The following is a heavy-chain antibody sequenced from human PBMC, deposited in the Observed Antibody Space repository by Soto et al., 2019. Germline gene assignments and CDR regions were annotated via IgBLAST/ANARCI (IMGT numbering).Heavy chain of an antibody. J-gene: IGHJ4*02. CDR3: ARAREPWELLPTPRYYFDY. CDR1: GGSISSYY. D-gene: IGHD1-26*01. V-gene: IGHV4-59*01. Sequence: SETLSLTCTVSGGSISSYYWSWIRQPPGKGLEWIGYIYYSGSTNYNPSLKSRVTISVDTSKNQFSLKLSSVTAADTAVYYCARAREPWELLPTPRYYFDYWGQGTLVTVS. CDR2: IYYSGST.